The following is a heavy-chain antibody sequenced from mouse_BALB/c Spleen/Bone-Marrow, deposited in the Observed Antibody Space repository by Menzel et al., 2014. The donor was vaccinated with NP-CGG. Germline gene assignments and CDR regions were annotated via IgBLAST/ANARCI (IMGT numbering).Heavy chain of an antibody. CDR2: INSNGGST. Sequence: EVQGVEPGGGLVQPGGSLKLSCAASGFTFSSYGMSWVRQTPDKRLELVATINSNGGSTYYPDSVKGRFTISRDNAKNTLYLQMSSLKSEDTAMYYCARVWYFDYWGQGTSLTVSS. J-gene: IGHJ2*03. CDR3: ARVWYFDY. V-gene: IGHV5-6-3*01. CDR1: GFTFSSYG.